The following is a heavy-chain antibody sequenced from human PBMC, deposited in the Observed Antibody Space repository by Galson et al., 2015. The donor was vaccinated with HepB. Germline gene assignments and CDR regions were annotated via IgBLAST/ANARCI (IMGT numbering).Heavy chain of an antibody. CDR1: GFTFTDYY. J-gene: IGHJ6*02. CDR3: ARGTYYSYHMDI. Sequence: SLRLSCAASGFTFTDYYMSWIRQAPGKGLEWVSYISSGSGNTNSADSVKGRFTSSRGNAKNSLYLQMNSLRVEDTAVYYCARGTYYSYHMDIWGQGTTVTVSS. V-gene: IGHV3-11*05. CDR2: ISSGSGNT.